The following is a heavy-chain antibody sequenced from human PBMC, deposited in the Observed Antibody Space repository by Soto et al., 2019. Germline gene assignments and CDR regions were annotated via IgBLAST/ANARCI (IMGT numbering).Heavy chain of an antibody. CDR1: GYTFTSYY. D-gene: IGHD2-2*01. Sequence: GSSVKVSCKASGYTFTSYYIHWVRQAPGQGLEWMGIINPSGVSTSYAQRFQGRVTMTRDTSTSTVYMELSRLRSEDTAVYYCERDKAPEAYGMDVWGQGTALTVAS. CDR3: ERDKAPEAYGMDV. CDR2: INPSGVST. V-gene: IGHV1-46*01. J-gene: IGHJ6*02.